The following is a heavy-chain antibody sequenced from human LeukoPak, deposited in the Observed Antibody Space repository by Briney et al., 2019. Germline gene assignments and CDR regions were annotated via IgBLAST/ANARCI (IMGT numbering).Heavy chain of an antibody. V-gene: IGHV1-46*01. CDR1: GYTFTSYY. J-gene: IGHJ6*03. Sequence: ASVKVSCKASGYTFTSYYMHWVRQAPGQGLEWMGIINPSGGSTSYAQKFQGRVTMTRDTSTSTVYMELSSLRSEDTAVYYCARDGYYDFWSGHNYYYMDVWGKGTTVTVSS. D-gene: IGHD3-3*01. CDR2: INPSGGST. CDR3: ARDGYYDFWSGHNYYYMDV.